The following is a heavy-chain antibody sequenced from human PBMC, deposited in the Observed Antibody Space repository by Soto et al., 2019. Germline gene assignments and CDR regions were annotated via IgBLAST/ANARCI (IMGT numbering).Heavy chain of an antibody. Sequence: QVQLVQSGAEVKKPGSSVKVSCKVSGGAFSDYAFSWVRQAPGQGLEWLGGIMPIFRAPDYAQRFQGRVTITADEFTTTAYMEMNSLRSEDTAVYYCASWLKGPDIGNYYYGMDVW. CDR3: ASWLKGPDIGNYYYGMDV. V-gene: IGHV1-69*12. CDR1: GGAFSDYA. CDR2: IMPIFRAP. D-gene: IGHD2-15*01. J-gene: IGHJ6*01.